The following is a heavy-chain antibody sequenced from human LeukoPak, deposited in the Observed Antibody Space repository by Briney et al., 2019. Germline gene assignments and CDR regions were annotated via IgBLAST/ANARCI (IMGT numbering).Heavy chain of an antibody. V-gene: IGHV3-53*01. CDR1: GFTVSSNY. CDR2: IYSGGNT. Sequence: GGSLRLSCAASGFTVSSNYMSWVRQTPGKGLEWVSIIYSGGNTHYADSVKGRFTISRDNSKNTLYLQMNSLRAEDTAVYYCARDYVWGSYRPTPGDPWGQGTLVTVSS. J-gene: IGHJ5*02. CDR3: ARDYVWGSYRPTPGDP. D-gene: IGHD3-16*02.